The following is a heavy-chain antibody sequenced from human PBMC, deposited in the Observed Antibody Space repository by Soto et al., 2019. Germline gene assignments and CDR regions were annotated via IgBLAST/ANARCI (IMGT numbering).Heavy chain of an antibody. J-gene: IGHJ4*02. D-gene: IGHD1-26*01. Sequence: GGSLRLSCAASGFTFSSYGMHWVRQAPGKGLEWVAVISYDGSNKYNADSVKGRFTISRDNSKNTLYLQMNSLRAEDTAVYYWAKVSGSYAYYFDYWGQGTLVTVSS. CDR3: AKVSGSYAYYFDY. CDR1: GFTFSSYG. CDR2: ISYDGSNK. V-gene: IGHV3-30*18.